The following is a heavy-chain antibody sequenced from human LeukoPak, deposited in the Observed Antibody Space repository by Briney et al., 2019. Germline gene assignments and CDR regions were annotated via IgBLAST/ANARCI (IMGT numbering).Heavy chain of an antibody. V-gene: IGHV3-30*02. Sequence: PGGSLRLSCAASGFTFSNYGMHWVRQAPGKGLDWVAFIRYDGSNKYYADSVKGRFTISRDNSKNTLYLQMNSLRAEDTAVYYCAKLPAKAAPGAGAIDYWGQGTLVTVSS. CDR3: AKLPAKAAPGAGAIDY. CDR2: IRYDGSNK. CDR1: GFTFSNYG. J-gene: IGHJ4*02. D-gene: IGHD4/OR15-4a*01.